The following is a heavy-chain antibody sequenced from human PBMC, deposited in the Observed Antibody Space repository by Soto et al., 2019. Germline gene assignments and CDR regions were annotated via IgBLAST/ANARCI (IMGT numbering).Heavy chain of an antibody. CDR2: INTGYGNT. CDR3: AIDSGAGAIFASHYYYVMDV. V-gene: IGHV1-3*04. Sequence: QVQLVQSGPEVKKPGASVKVSCKAYGYPFNNYAMHWVRQAPGHRLEWMGWINTGYGNTKYSQKFQGRVTITRDTSATSARTVYREVSSLRSADTAIYYCAIDSGAGAIFASHYYYVMDVLVQWPTVSVSS. D-gene: IGHD3-3*01. CDR1: GYPFNNYA. J-gene: IGHJ6*02.